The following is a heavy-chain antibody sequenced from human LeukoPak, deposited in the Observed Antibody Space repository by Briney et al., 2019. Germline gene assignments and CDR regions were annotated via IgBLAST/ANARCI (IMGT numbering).Heavy chain of an antibody. V-gene: IGHV1-46*01. Sequence: ASVKVSCKASGYTFTSYYMHWVRQAPGQGLEWMGIINPSGGSTSYAQKFQGRVTMTRDTSTSTAYMELRSLRSDDTAVYYCAREVVVVPAAISDYWGQGTLVTVSS. D-gene: IGHD2-2*01. CDR2: INPSGGST. J-gene: IGHJ4*02. CDR3: AREVVVVPAAISDY. CDR1: GYTFTSYY.